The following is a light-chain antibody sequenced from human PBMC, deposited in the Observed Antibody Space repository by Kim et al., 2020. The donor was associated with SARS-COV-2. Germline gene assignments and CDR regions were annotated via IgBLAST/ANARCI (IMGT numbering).Light chain of an antibody. Sequence: GKTVTISCTGSSGSIASNYVQWYQQRPGSAPTTVFYEDNQRPSGVPDRFSGSIDSSSNSASLTISGLKTEDEADYYCQSYDSSNQVFGGGTQLTVL. V-gene: IGLV6-57*02. CDR2: EDN. J-gene: IGLJ3*02. CDR1: SGSIASNY. CDR3: QSYDSSNQV.